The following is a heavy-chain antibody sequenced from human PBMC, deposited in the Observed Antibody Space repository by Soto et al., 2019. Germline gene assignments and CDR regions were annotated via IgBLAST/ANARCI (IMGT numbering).Heavy chain of an antibody. V-gene: IGHV3-9*01. CDR1: GFTFHDYA. D-gene: IGHD1-1*01. CDR2: ISWNSGNV. J-gene: IGHJ6*02. Sequence: DVQLVESGGGLVQPGRSLRLSCAASGFTFHDYALHWVRQAPGKGLEWVSGISWNSGNVGYADSVKGRFTISRDNAKNSLYLQMNSLRVEATALYYCAILEKGGMDVWGQGTTVTVSS. CDR3: AILEKGGMDV.